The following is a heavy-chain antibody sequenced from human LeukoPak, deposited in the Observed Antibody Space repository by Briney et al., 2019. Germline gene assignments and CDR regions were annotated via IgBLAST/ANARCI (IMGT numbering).Heavy chain of an antibody. CDR1: GFTFSSYS. CDR3: ARADWGSVDY. V-gene: IGHV3-7*05. D-gene: IGHD7-27*01. J-gene: IGHJ4*02. CDR2: INQDGSEK. Sequence: GESLRLSCAASGFTFSSYSMSWVRQAPGKGLEWVANINQDGSEKYYVDSVKGRFTISRDNAKNSLYLQMNSLRAEDTAVYYCARADWGSVDYWGQGSLVTVS.